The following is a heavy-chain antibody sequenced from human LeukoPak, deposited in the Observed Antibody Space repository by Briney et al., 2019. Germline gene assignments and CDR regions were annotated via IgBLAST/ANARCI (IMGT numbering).Heavy chain of an antibody. CDR2: INHSGIT. Sequence: PSETLSLTCAVYGGSFSGYYWSWIRHPPGKGLEWIGEINHSGITNYNPSLKSRVTISVDTSKNQFSLKLSSVTAAETAVYYCARRIQLWFSYYYYYYMDVWGKGTTVTVSS. D-gene: IGHD5-18*01. CDR3: ARRIQLWFSYYYYYYMDV. CDR1: GGSFSGYY. V-gene: IGHV4-34*01. J-gene: IGHJ6*03.